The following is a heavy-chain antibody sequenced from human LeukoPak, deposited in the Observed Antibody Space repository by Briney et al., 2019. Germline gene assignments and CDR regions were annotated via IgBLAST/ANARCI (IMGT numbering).Heavy chain of an antibody. CDR3: AKDYPSAISSGWYVLDY. J-gene: IGHJ4*02. D-gene: IGHD6-19*01. Sequence: GGSLRLSCAASGFTFSSYAMSWVRQAPGKGLEWVSAISGSGGSTYYADSVKGRFTISRGNSKNTLYLQMNSLRAEDTAVYYCAKDYPSAISSGWYVLDYWGQGTLVTVSS. CDR2: ISGSGGST. CDR1: GFTFSSYA. V-gene: IGHV3-23*01.